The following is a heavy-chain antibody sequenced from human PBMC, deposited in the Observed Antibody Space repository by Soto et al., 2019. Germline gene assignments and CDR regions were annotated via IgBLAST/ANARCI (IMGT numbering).Heavy chain of an antibody. D-gene: IGHD5-18*01. V-gene: IGHV3-33*01. CDR3: ARSRYSSSGYFDY. Sequence: GGSLRLSCAASGFTFSSYCMHWVRQAPGKGLEWVAVIWYDGSNKYYADSVKGRFTISRDNSKNTLYLQMNSLRAEDTAVYYCARSRYSSSGYFDYWGQGTLVTVSS. J-gene: IGHJ4*02. CDR2: IWYDGSNK. CDR1: GFTFSSYC.